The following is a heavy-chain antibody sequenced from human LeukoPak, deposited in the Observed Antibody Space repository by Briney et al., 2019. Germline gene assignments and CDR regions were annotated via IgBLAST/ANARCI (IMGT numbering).Heavy chain of an antibody. CDR1: GYTFTSYG. CDR2: ISAYNGNT. Sequence: ASVKVSCKASGYTFTSYGISWVRQAPGQGLEWMGWISAYNGNTNYAQKLQGRVTMTRNTSISTAYMELSSLRSEDTAVYYCARDGIAVAEFAYWGQGTLVTVSS. CDR3: ARDGIAVAEFAY. J-gene: IGHJ4*02. V-gene: IGHV1-18*01. D-gene: IGHD6-19*01.